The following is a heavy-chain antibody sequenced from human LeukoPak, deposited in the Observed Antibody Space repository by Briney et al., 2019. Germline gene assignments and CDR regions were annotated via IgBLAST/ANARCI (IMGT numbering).Heavy chain of an antibody. V-gene: IGHV1-69*05. CDR2: IIPIFGTA. D-gene: IGHD4-17*01. CDR3: ARDRGTTVTTGKGGWFDP. J-gene: IGHJ5*02. CDR1: GGTFSSYA. Sequence: GASVKVSCKASGGTFSSYAISWVRQAPGQGLEWMGRIIPIFGTANCAQKFQGRVTITTDESTSTAYMELSSLRSEDTAVYYCARDRGTTVTTGKGGWFDPWGQGTLVTVSS.